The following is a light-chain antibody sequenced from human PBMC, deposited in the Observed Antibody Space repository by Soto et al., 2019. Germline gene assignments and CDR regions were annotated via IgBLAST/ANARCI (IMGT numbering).Light chain of an antibody. V-gene: IGKV1-5*03. Sequence: DIQMTQSPSTLSAFVGDRVTITCRASQSINTWLAWYQQKPGKVPKLLIYKVSTLGSGVPSRFTGSGSGTEFTLTISSLQPDDVATYYCQQYNSYWTFVQGTKVEIK. CDR2: KVS. CDR1: QSINTW. J-gene: IGKJ1*01. CDR3: QQYNSYWT.